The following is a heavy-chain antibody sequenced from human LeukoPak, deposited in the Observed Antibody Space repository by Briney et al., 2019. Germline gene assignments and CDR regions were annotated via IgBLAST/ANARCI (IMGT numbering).Heavy chain of an antibody. V-gene: IGHV5-51*01. J-gene: IGHJ4*02. CDR3: ARQDIAARPPDAY. CDR1: GYKFTNYW. Sequence: GESLKISCRGSGYKFTNYWIAWVRQMPGKGLEWMGIVYPADSDTRYSPSFQGQVTMSADKSISTAYLQWNSLKASDTAMNYCARQDIAARPPDAYWGQGTLVTVSS. D-gene: IGHD6-6*01. CDR2: VYPADSDT.